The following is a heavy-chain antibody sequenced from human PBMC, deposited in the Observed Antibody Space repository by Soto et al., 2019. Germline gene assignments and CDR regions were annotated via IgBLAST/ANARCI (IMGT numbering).Heavy chain of an antibody. Sequence: GRALRLSCAASGFTFITYSMNWGRQAPGKGLEWVSYIRGNGATIHYADSVKGRFTISRDNAKDSLYLQMNSLRVEDTAVYYCARDPHSLDYWGQGVVVTVS. CDR3: ARDPHSLDY. CDR2: IRGNGATI. CDR1: GFTFITYS. V-gene: IGHV3-48*01. D-gene: IGHD2-15*01. J-gene: IGHJ4*02.